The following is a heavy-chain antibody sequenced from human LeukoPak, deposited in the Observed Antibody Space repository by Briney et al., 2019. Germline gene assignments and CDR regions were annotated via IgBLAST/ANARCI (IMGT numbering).Heavy chain of an antibody. CDR1: GFTFSSYG. CDR2: ISYDGSNK. J-gene: IGHJ6*02. CDR3: ARDLRPRITMIVVVPGYYYGMDV. V-gene: IGHV3-30*03. Sequence: PGGSLRLSCAASGFTFSSYGMHWVRQAPGKGLEWVAVISYDGSNKYYADSVKGRFTISRDNSKNTLYLQMNSLRAEDTAVYYCARDLRPRITMIVVVPGYYYGMDVWGQGTTVTVSS. D-gene: IGHD3-22*01.